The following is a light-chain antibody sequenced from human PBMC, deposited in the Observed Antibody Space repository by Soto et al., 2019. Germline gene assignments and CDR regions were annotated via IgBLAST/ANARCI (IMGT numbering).Light chain of an antibody. CDR3: QQNCYTPQT. Sequence: DIQMTQSPSSLSASVGDRVTITCRASQSISNYLNWYRQKPGKAPKLLIYSASSLQSGVPSRFSGSGSGTDFTLTISSLQPEDFATYYCQQNCYTPQTFGQGTKVDIK. V-gene: IGKV1-39*01. CDR2: SAS. CDR1: QSISNY. J-gene: IGKJ1*01.